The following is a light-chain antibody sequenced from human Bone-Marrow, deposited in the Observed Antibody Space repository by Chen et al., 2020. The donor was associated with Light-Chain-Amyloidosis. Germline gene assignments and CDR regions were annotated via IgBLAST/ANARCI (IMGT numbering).Light chain of an antibody. CDR2: EFT. V-gene: IGLV2-14*01. J-gene: IGLJ1*01. CDR1: SSDVGGDNH. Sequence: QSALTQPASVSGSPGQSITISCTGTSSDVGGDNHVSWYQPHPDKAPKLRIYEFTNRPSWVPDRFSGSKSDNTASLTISGLQTEDEADYFCSSYTITNTLVFGSGTRVTVL. CDR3: SSYTITNTLV.